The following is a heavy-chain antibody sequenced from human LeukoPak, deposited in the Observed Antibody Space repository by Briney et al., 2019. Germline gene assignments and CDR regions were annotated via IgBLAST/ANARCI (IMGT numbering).Heavy chain of an antibody. CDR2: IKSKTDGGTT. Sequence: GGSLRLSCAASGFTFSNAWMSWVRQAPGKGLEWVGRIKSKTDGGTTDYAAPVKGRFTISRDDSKNTLYLQMNSLKTEDTAVYYCTTGVVAGPYYYGMDVWGKGTTVTVSS. CDR3: TTGVVAGPYYYGMDV. CDR1: GFTFSNAW. D-gene: IGHD6-19*01. V-gene: IGHV3-15*01. J-gene: IGHJ6*04.